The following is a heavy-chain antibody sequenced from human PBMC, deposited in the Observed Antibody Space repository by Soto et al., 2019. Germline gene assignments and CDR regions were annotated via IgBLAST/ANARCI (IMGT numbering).Heavy chain of an antibody. CDR3: VRDGAGASGLGWFGP. CDR2: IYHSGST. CDR1: GDSISRGGYY. V-gene: IGHV4-31*03. D-gene: IGHD3-10*01. Sequence: QVQLQESGPGLVKPSQTLSLSCTVSGDSISRGGYYWNWIRQHPRKGLEWIGYIYHSGSTNYNPSLKSRGTISVDSSKKQLSLELTNVTAADTDVYYCVRDGAGASGLGWFGPWGQGILVTVSS. J-gene: IGHJ5*02.